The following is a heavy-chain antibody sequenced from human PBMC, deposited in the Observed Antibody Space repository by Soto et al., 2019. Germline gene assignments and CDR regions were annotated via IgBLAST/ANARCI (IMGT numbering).Heavy chain of an antibody. D-gene: IGHD2-15*01. Sequence: EVQLVESAGGLVKPGGSLRLSCVASGFSFNEAWMNWVRQAPGQGLEWVGRIKTSAGGGATNYAAPVKGRFTISRDDSKNTLYLHMNSPRTEDTAIYYCTTGSVEGIWGQGTTVIVSS. V-gene: IGHV3-15*07. J-gene: IGHJ6*02. CDR2: IKTSAGGGAT. CDR3: TTGSVEGI. CDR1: GFSFNEAW.